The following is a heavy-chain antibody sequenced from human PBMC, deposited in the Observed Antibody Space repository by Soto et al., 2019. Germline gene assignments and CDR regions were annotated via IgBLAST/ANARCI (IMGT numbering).Heavy chain of an antibody. Sequence: ASVKVSCKASGYTFTSYAMHWVRQAPGQRLEWMGWINAGNGNTKYSQKFQGRVTITRDTSASTAYMELSSLRSEDTAVYYCARGRYYRFGSAERNLDYWGQGTLVTVSS. D-gene: IGHD4-4*01. V-gene: IGHV1-3*01. CDR1: GYTFTSYA. CDR3: ARGRYYRFGSAERNLDY. J-gene: IGHJ4*02. CDR2: INAGNGNT.